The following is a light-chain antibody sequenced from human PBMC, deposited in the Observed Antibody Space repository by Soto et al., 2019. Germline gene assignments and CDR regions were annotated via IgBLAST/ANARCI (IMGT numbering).Light chain of an antibody. Sequence: EIVMTQSPATLSVSPGERATLSCRASQSVSSNLAWYQQKPGQAPRLLIYGASTRATGIPARFSGSGSGTEFTITILSLQSVDFSVYYCYQNNHWPYTFGQGTKLEIK. J-gene: IGKJ2*01. CDR3: YQNNHWPYT. CDR1: QSVSSN. CDR2: GAS. V-gene: IGKV3-15*01.